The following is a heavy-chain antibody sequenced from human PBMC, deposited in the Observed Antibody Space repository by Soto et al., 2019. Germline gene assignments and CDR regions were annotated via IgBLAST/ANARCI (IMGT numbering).Heavy chain of an antibody. CDR2: ISGSGGST. J-gene: IGHJ6*02. CDR1: GFTFSSYA. Sequence: EVQLVESGGGLVQPGGTLRLSCAASGFTFSSYAMSWVRQAPGKGLEWVSAISGSGGSTYYADSVKGRFTISRDNSKNTLYLQMNSLRAEDTAVYYCAKEKGVREHYYYYYGMDVWGQGTTVTVSS. D-gene: IGHD3-10*01. CDR3: AKEKGVREHYYYYYGMDV. V-gene: IGHV3-23*04.